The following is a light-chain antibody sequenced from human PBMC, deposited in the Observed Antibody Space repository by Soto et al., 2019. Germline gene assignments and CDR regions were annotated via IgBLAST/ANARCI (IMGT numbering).Light chain of an antibody. CDR2: GAS. CDR3: QHYDSSPFT. Sequence: EIVLTHSQGPLSLSPGERATLACRASPSGNSSYLAWYQQKRWQAPRRLLYGASSSATVIPDRFSGRGCGTDSTLTISRPESEAFAEYYDQHYDSSPFTFGTGTKVDIK. CDR1: PSGNSSY. J-gene: IGKJ3*01. V-gene: IGKV3-20*01.